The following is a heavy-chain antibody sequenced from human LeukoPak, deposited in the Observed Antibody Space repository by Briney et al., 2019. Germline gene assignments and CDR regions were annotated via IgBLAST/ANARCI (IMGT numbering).Heavy chain of an antibody. J-gene: IGHJ4*02. Sequence: GGSLRPSCAASGFTVSSNYMSWVRQAPGKGLEWVSVIYSGGSTYYADSVKGRFTISRDNAKNSLYLQMNSLRAEDTAVYYCARESHYGYCSSTSCLGYWGQGTLVTVSS. CDR3: ARESHYGYCSSTSCLGY. CDR2: IYSGGST. CDR1: GFTVSSNY. D-gene: IGHD2-2*01. V-gene: IGHV3-53*01.